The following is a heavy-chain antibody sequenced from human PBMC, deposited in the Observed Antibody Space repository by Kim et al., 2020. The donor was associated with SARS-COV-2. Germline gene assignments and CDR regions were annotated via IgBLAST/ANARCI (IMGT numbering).Heavy chain of an antibody. CDR3: ARGRVRDGMDV. D-gene: IGHD3-10*01. CDR2: T. V-gene: IGHV4-4*07. J-gene: IGHJ6*02. Sequence: TNSNPSLKGRATMSVDTAKSQFSLTLTSGTAADTAVYYCARGRVRDGMDVWGQGTTVTVSS.